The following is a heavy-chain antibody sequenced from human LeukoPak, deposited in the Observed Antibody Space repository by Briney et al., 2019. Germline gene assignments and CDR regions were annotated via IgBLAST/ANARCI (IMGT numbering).Heavy chain of an antibody. Sequence: ASQTLSLTCTVSGGSISSGGHYWSWIRQHPGKGLEWLGYIYDSGSTYYNPSLKSRLTISMDTSKNQFSLKLTSVTAADTAVYYCARGYAPFDPWGQGTLVTVSS. CDR3: ARGYAPFDP. V-gene: IGHV4-31*03. CDR1: GGSISSGGHY. J-gene: IGHJ5*02. D-gene: IGHD5-12*01. CDR2: IYDSGST.